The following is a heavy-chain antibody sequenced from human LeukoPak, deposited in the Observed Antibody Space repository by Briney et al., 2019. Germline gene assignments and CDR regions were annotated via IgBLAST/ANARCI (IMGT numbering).Heavy chain of an antibody. V-gene: IGHV4-39*01. CDR3: ARLGVSYWDVHY. D-gene: IGHD1-26*01. J-gene: IGHJ4*02. CDR1: GGSISSNNYY. CDR2: IYYSGST. Sequence: KPSETLSLTCTVSGGSISSNNYYWGWIRQPPGKGLEWIGSIYYSGSTYSNPSLKSRVTISVDTSKNQFSLKLSSVTAADTAVYYCARLGVSYWDVHYWGQGSLVTVSS.